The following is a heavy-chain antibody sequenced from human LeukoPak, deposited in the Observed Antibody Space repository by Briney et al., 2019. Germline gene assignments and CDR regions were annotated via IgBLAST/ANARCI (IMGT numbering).Heavy chain of an antibody. V-gene: IGHV3-7*01. J-gene: IGHJ6*02. CDR2: INRDGSEK. Sequence: GGSLRLSCVVSGFTLSSRWMMWVRQAPGKGLEWMTNINRDGSEKNYVDSVKGRFTITRDNAKNSLYLQMNSLRAEDTAVYYCARDKDERYYYYGMDVWGQGTTVTVSS. CDR3: ARDKDERYYYYGMDV. CDR1: GFTLSSRW.